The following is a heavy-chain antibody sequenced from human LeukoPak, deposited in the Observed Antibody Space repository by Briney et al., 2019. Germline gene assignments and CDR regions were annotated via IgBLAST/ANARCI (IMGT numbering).Heavy chain of an antibody. J-gene: IGHJ6*02. CDR3: AKGLSNYYYYGRDV. Sequence: GGSLRLSCAASGFTFSSYAMSWVRQAPGKGLEWVSAISGSGGSTYYADSVKGRFTISRDNSKNTLYLQMNSLRAEDTAVYYCAKGLSNYYYYGRDVWGQGTTVTVSS. CDR2: ISGSGGST. CDR1: GFTFSSYA. V-gene: IGHV3-23*01. D-gene: IGHD4-11*01.